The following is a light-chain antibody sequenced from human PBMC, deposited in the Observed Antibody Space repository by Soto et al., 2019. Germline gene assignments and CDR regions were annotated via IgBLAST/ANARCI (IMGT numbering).Light chain of an antibody. V-gene: IGKV3-15*01. CDR3: QQYNNWPLIN. CDR2: GTS. Sequence: EIVMTQSPGTLSVSPVEVAKLFFMSIQSVIGNLALYQQKPGQAPRLLIYGTSIRATGGTARFSGGGSGTGFTLTIRGLQSEDFAVYYCQQYNNWPLINCGQGTRREI. J-gene: IGKJ5*01. CDR1: QSVIGN.